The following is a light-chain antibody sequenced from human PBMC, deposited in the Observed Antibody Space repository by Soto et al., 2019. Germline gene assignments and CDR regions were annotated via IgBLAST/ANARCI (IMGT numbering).Light chain of an antibody. CDR2: GAS. CDR1: QSVSINY. Sequence: EIVLTQSPGTLSLSPGERVTLSCRASQSVSINYLAWYQQRPGQAPRLLIFGASYRATGIPDRFSGSGPGTDFTVTISRLEPDDFLVYYSQQYSSSPPEFTFGPGTKVDSK. V-gene: IGKV3-20*01. CDR3: QQYSSSPPEFT. J-gene: IGKJ3*01.